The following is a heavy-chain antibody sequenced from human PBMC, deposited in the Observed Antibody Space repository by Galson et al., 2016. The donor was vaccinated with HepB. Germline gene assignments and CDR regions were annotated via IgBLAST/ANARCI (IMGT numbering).Heavy chain of an antibody. CDR2: IYSGGGT. D-gene: IGHD2-2*01. Sequence: SLRLSCAASGFTFSLNALTWVRQAPGRAPECVSIIYSGGGTYYADSVKGRFTISRDSSKNTMYLQMNSLRVEDTAVYYCARALWGQSCSSTSCVTGGLDYWGPGTLVTVSS. CDR1: GFTFSLNA. V-gene: IGHV3-53*01. J-gene: IGHJ4*02. CDR3: ARALWGQSCSSTSCVTGGLDY.